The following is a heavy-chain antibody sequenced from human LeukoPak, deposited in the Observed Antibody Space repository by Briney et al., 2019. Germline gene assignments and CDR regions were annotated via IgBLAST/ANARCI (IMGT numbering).Heavy chain of an antibody. CDR1: GFTFSNYG. CDR2: IKSKTDGGTT. CDR3: TTEGSDCSGGSCYPYYYYGMDV. Sequence: GGSLRLSCAASGFTFSNYGMHWVRQAPGKGLEWVGRIKSKTDGGTTDYAAPVKGRFTISRDDSKNTLYLQMNSLKTEDTAVYYCTTEGSDCSGGSCYPYYYYGMDVWGQGTTVTVSS. J-gene: IGHJ6*02. D-gene: IGHD2-15*01. V-gene: IGHV3-15*01.